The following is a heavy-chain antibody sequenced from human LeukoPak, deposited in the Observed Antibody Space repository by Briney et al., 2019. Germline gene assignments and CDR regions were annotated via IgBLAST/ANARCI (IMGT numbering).Heavy chain of an antibody. V-gene: IGHV3-7*01. CDR3: ARDLGRNWFDP. J-gene: IGHJ5*02. CDR2: IKQDGSEK. D-gene: IGHD7-27*01. CDR1: GFTFSSYG. Sequence: GGSLRLSCAASGFTFSSYGMSWVRQAPGKGLDWVANIKQDGSEKYYVDSVKGRFTISRDNAKNSLYLQMNSLRAEDTAVYYCARDLGRNWFDPWGQGTLVTVSS.